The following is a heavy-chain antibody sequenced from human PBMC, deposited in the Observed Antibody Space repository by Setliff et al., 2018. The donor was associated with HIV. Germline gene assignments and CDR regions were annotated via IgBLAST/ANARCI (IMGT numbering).Heavy chain of an antibody. V-gene: IGHV4-31*03. CDR3: ARLEDQLGPGWFAP. D-gene: IGHD1-1*01. CDR1: GDSISSESSF. J-gene: IGHJ5*02. CDR2: ISHSGNT. Sequence: LSLTCSVSGDSISSESSFWSWVRQYPGKGLELIGYISHSGNTYYTPSLESRITLSVDTSKNQSSLKVNSVTAADTAVYYCARLEDQLGPGWFAPWGQGTPVTVSS.